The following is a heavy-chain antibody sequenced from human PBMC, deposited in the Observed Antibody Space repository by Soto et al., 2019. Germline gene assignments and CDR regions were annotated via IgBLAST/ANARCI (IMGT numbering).Heavy chain of an antibody. J-gene: IGHJ4*02. CDR2: IYYSGST. CDR3: ARHGYYDSSGYIFDY. Sequence: NPSETLSLTXTVSGGSISSSSYYWGWIRQPPGKGLEWIGSIYYSGSTYYNPSLKSRVTISVDTSKNQFSLKLSSVTAADTAVYYCARHGYYDSSGYIFDYWGQGTLVTVSS. CDR1: GGSISSSSYY. V-gene: IGHV4-39*01. D-gene: IGHD3-22*01.